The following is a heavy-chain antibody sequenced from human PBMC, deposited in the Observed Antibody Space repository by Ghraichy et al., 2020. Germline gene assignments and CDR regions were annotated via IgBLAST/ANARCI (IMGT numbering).Heavy chain of an antibody. D-gene: IGHD3-16*01. CDR3: AGKAGGSYARGFDL. CDR2: IYSSGSA. Sequence: SETLSLTCAVSGYSISTTNWWAWIRQTPGKGLEWIGYIYSSGSAHYNPSLKSRVTMSVDTSKNQYSLQMTSVTSEDAAVYYCAGKAGGSYARGFDLWGQGTKVTVSS. CDR1: GYSISTTNW. V-gene: IGHV4-28*01. J-gene: IGHJ3*01.